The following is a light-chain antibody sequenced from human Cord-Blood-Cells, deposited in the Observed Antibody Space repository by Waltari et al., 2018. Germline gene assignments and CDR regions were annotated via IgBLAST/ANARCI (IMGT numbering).Light chain of an antibody. CDR3: QQSYSTPRT. V-gene: IGKV1-39*01. Sequence: DIQMTQSPSSLSASVGDRVTITCRASQSISSYLNWYQQKPGKAPKLLIYAASSLQSRVPSRFSGSGSGTDFTLTISSLQPEDFVTYYCQQSYSTPRTFGQGTKVEIK. CDR1: QSISSY. J-gene: IGKJ1*01. CDR2: AAS.